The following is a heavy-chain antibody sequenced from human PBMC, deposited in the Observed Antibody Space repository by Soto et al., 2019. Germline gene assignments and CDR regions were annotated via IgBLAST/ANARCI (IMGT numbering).Heavy chain of an antibody. CDR3: ARDRHYYDSSGYYSGWFDP. CDR1: GFTFSSYS. D-gene: IGHD3-22*01. J-gene: IGHJ5*02. V-gene: IGHV3-21*01. CDR2: VSSSSSYI. Sequence: GGSLRLSCAASGFTFSSYSMNWVRQAPGKGLEWVSSVSSSSSYIYYADSVKGRFTISRDNAKNSLYLQMNSLRAEDTAVYYCARDRHYYDSSGYYSGWFDPWGQGNLVTVSS.